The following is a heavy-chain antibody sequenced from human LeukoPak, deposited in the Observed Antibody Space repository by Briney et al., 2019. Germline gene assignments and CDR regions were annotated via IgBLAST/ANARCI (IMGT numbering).Heavy chain of an antibody. CDR1: GSTFDDYA. CDR2: ISGVGGST. Sequence: GGSLRLSCAASGSTFDDYAMHWVRQAPGKGLEWVSLISGVGGSTYYADSMKGRFTIYRDNSKNSLYLQMNSLRTEDTALYYCAKEAKNWNYNWFDPWGQGTLVTVSS. CDR3: AKEAKNWNYNWFDP. D-gene: IGHD1-7*01. J-gene: IGHJ5*02. V-gene: IGHV3-43*02.